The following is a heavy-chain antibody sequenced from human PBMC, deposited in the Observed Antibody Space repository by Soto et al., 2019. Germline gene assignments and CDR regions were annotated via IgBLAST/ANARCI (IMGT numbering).Heavy chain of an antibody. D-gene: IGHD2-2*01. J-gene: IGHJ5*02. CDR2: ISGSGGST. CDR1: GFTFSSYA. V-gene: IGHV3-23*01. Sequence: GGSLRLSCAASGFTFSSYAMSWVRQAPGKGLEWVSAISGSGGSTYYADSVKGRFTISRDNSKNTLYLQMTSLRAEDTAVYYCAIDLWDIVVVPAAYQFDPWGQGTLVTVSS. CDR3: AIDLWDIVVVPAAYQFDP.